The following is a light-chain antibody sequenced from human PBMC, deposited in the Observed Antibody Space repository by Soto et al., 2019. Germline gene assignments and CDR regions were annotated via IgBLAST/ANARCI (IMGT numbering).Light chain of an antibody. CDR1: QSVFSR. CDR2: GAS. J-gene: IGKJ1*01. Sequence: EIVLTQSPATLSVSPGERATLSCRASQSVFSRLAWFQQKPGQAPMLLIYGASTMATGIPARFSGSGSGTVFPLTSSRLQSDYVTIYYCQKYHNWPAFGQGTKVEIK. CDR3: QKYHNWPA. V-gene: IGKV3-15*01.